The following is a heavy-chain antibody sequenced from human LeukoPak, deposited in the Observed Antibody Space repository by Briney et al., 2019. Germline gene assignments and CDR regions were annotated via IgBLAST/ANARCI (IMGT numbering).Heavy chain of an antibody. J-gene: IGHJ4*02. CDR3: ARGVVDTAIPFDY. D-gene: IGHD5-18*01. CDR1: GGSISSYY. CDR2: IYYSGST. V-gene: IGHV4-59*01. Sequence: PSETLSLTCTVSGGSISSYYWSWIRQPPGKGLEWIGYIYYSGSTNYNPSLKSRVTISVDTSKNQFSLKLSSVTAADTAVYYCARGVVDTAIPFDYWGQGTLVTVSS.